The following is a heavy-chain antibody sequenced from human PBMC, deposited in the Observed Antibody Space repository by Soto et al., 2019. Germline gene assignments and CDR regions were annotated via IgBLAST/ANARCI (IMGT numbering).Heavy chain of an antibody. V-gene: IGHV3-23*01. Sequence: EAQLLESGGGLVQPGGSLRLSCAASGLTFSRYAMSWVRQAPGKGLEWVSIINPSGDITSYGDSVKGPFTISGYNSKNTLSLQMDSLRAQDTAVYYCAKSLRPSVLTTYCFVYRGQGTLVTVSS. CDR2: INPSGDIT. D-gene: IGHD4-17*01. J-gene: IGHJ4*02. CDR3: AKSLRPSVLTTYCFVY. CDR1: GLTFSRYA.